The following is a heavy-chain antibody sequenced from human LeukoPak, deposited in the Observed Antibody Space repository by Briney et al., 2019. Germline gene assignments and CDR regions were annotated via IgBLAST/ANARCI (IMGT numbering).Heavy chain of an antibody. CDR1: GFTLSSNW. V-gene: IGHV3-74*01. CDR3: ARSGRGGAFDI. D-gene: IGHD1-26*01. CDR2: IYSDGSRT. J-gene: IGHJ3*02. Sequence: GGSLRLSCVGSGFTLSSNWMHWVRQGPGKGLVWVSRIYSDGSRTNYADSVKGRFTISGDNAKNTLYLQMNSLRAEDTAVYYCARSGRGGAFDIWGQGTMVTVSS.